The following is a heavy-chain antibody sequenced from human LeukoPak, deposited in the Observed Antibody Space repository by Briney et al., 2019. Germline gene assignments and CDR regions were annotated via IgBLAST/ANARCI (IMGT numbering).Heavy chain of an antibody. D-gene: IGHD3-22*01. J-gene: IGHJ5*02. CDR1: GGSISSSSYY. CDR2: IYYSGST. Sequence: SETLSLTCTVSGGSISSSSYYWGWIRQPPGKGLEWIVCIYYSGSTYYNLSLKSRVTISLDTSKNQFSLKLSSVTAADTAVYYCAKSASKDYYDRSGPQDPWGQGTLVTVSS. V-gene: IGHV4-39*01. CDR3: AKSASKDYYDRSGPQDP.